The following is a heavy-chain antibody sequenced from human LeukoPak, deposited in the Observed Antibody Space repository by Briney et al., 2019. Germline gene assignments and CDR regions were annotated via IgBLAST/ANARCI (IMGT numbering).Heavy chain of an antibody. CDR1: GGSISSYY. D-gene: IGHD5-18*01. J-gene: IGHJ1*01. CDR3: AIQLWFKDEYFQH. CDR2: IYYSGST. Sequence: PSETLSLTCTVSGGSISSYYWSWIRQPPGKGLEWIGYIYYSGSTNYNPSLKSRVTISVDTSKNQFSLNLSSVTAADTAVYYCAIQLWFKDEYFQHWGQGTLVTVSS. V-gene: IGHV4-59*08.